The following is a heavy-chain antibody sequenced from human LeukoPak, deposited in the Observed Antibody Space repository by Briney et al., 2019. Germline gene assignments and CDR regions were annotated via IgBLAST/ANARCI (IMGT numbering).Heavy chain of an antibody. J-gene: IGHJ3*02. CDR1: GYTFTGYY. CDR3: ARVSGRDGYTTDAFDI. D-gene: IGHD5-24*01. CDR2: INPNSGGT. V-gene: IGHV1-2*02. Sequence: EASVKVSCKASGYTFTGYYMHWVRQHPGQGLEWMGWINPNSGGTNYAQSFQGRVTLTRDTSISTAYMDLSRLRSDDTAVYYCARVSGRDGYTTDAFDIWGQGTMVTVSS.